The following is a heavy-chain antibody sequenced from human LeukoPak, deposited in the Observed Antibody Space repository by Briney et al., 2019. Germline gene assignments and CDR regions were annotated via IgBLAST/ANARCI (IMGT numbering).Heavy chain of an antibody. J-gene: IGHJ5*02. V-gene: IGHV4-4*07. CDR2: IYISGST. CDR1: GGSISNYY. CDR3: ARGNPRGDNWFDP. D-gene: IGHD3-10*01. Sequence: PSETLSLTCTVSGGSISNYYWSWIRQPAGKGLEWIGRIYISGSTNYNPSLKSRVTMPVDTSKNQFSLKLSSVTAADTAVYYCARGNPRGDNWFDPWGQGTLVTVSS.